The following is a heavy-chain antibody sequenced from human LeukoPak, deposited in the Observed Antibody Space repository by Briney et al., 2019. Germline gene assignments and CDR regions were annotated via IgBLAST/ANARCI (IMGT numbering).Heavy chain of an antibody. CDR1: EFTFSSYW. V-gene: IGHV3-53*01. CDR3: AGRRSSGWYAY. D-gene: IGHD6-19*01. J-gene: IGHJ4*02. CDR2: IYDSGTT. Sequence: GGSLRLSCAASEFTFSSYWMSWVRQAPGKGLEWVSVIYDSGTTYYADSVKGRFLIFRDTSKNTVDLQMNSLRVEDTAVYYCAGRRSSGWYAYWGQGTLVTVSS.